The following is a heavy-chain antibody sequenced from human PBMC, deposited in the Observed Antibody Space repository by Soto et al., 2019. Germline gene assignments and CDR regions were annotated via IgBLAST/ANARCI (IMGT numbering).Heavy chain of an antibody. D-gene: IGHD3-9*01. CDR3: ANSAYYDTLSGSPALSF. J-gene: IGHJ4*02. Sequence: AGGSLRLSCKVSGFTFSNYGMHWVRQAPGKGLEWVAVIAFDGSFKYYVDSVKDRFTISRDNSKNTLYLQMDRLGVEDTALYYCANSAYYDTLSGSPALSFWGQGTLVTVSS. CDR1: GFTFSNYG. V-gene: IGHV3-30*18. CDR2: IAFDGSFK.